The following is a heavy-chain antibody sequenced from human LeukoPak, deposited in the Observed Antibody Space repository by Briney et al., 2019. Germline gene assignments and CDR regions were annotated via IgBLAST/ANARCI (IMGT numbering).Heavy chain of an antibody. CDR1: GGTFSSYA. Sequence: SSVKVSCEASGGTFSSYAISWVRQAPGQGLEWMGGIIPIFGTANYAQKFQGRVTITADKSTSTAYMELSSLRSEDTAVYYCARVGTMVRGVIILGPYYFDYWGQGTLVTVSS. CDR3: ARVGTMVRGVIILGPYYFDY. CDR2: IIPIFGTA. J-gene: IGHJ4*02. V-gene: IGHV1-69*06. D-gene: IGHD3-10*01.